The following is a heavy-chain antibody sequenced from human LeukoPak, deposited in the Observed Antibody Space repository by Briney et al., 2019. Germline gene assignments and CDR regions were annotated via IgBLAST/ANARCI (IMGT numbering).Heavy chain of an antibody. Sequence: GESLKISCKGSGYRFSSYWIGWVRQMPGKGLEWMGIIYPGDSQTRYSPCFQGQVTISADKSISTAYLQWSSLKASDTAMYYCVRALGYCSSGSCYYYDYWGQGTLVTVSS. CDR1: GYRFSSYW. J-gene: IGHJ4*02. V-gene: IGHV5-51*01. CDR3: VRALGYCSSGSCYYYDY. CDR2: IYPGDSQT. D-gene: IGHD2-15*01.